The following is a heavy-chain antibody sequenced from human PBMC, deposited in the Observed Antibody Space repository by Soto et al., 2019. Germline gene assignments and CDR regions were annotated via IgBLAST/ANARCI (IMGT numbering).Heavy chain of an antibody. J-gene: IGHJ6*02. Sequence: GGSLRLSCAASGFTLSWYWMHWVRQAPGKGLVWVSRIHSDGTTTTYADSVKGRFTISRDTAKNTLYLQMNSLRGEDTAVYYCARVAGECSGSTCYFGMDVWGQGTTVTVSS. D-gene: IGHD2-8*02. CDR3: ARVAGECSGSTCYFGMDV. CDR1: GFTLSWYW. V-gene: IGHV3-74*01. CDR2: IHSDGTTT.